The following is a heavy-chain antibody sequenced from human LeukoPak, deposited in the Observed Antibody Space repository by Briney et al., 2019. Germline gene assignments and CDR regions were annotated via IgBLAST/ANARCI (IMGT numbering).Heavy chain of an antibody. CDR1: GFTFSSYG. CDR2: ISGSGGYT. CDR3: AKETVVAAGSIDY. Sequence: PGGSLRLSCAASGFTFSSYGMHWVRQAPGKGLEWVSGISGSGGYTYYADSVKGRFTISRDNSKNTLYLQMNSLRAEDTAVYYCAKETVVAAGSIDYWGQGTLGTVSS. D-gene: IGHD2-2*01. V-gene: IGHV3-23*01. J-gene: IGHJ4*02.